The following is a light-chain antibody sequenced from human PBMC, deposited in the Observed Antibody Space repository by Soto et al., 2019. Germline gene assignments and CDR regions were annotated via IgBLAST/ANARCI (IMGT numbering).Light chain of an antibody. J-gene: IGKJ4*01. CDR1: QSVSSN. V-gene: IGKV3-15*01. CDR2: GAS. Sequence: EIVMTQSPATLSVSPEERATLSCRASQSVSSNLAWYQQKPGQAPRLLIYGASTRATGIPARFSGSGSGTEFTLTISSLQSEDFAVYYCQQYNNWPPSHTFGGGTKVDIK. CDR3: QQYNNWPPSHT.